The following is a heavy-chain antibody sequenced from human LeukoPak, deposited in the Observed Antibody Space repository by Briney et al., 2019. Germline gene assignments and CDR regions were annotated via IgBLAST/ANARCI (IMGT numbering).Heavy chain of an antibody. CDR1: GFSLSTSGVH. Sequence: SGPALVKPTQTLTLTRTFSGFSLSTSGVHVIWIRQPPGKALEWLARIDWDDDKFYSTSLKTRLTISKDTSKNQVVLTMTNMDPVDTATYYCARLPGSGDAFDFWGQGTMVTVSS. V-gene: IGHV2-70*04. J-gene: IGHJ3*01. CDR3: ARLPGSGDAFDF. D-gene: IGHD6-19*01. CDR2: IDWDDDK.